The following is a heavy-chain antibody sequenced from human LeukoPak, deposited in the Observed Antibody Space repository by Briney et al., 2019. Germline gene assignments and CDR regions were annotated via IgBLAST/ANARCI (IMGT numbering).Heavy chain of an antibody. CDR1: GFTFTNDF. V-gene: IGHV3-7*01. Sequence: PGGSLRLSCAASGFTFTNDFMTWVRQAPGKGLEWVANMKVDGTDIHYVDSVKGRFTISSDNARNSLYLQMNSLRAEDTAVYYCAREGRTPHTEFDYWGQGTLVTVSS. CDR3: AREGRTPHTEFDY. D-gene: IGHD3-10*01. CDR2: MKVDGTDI. J-gene: IGHJ4*02.